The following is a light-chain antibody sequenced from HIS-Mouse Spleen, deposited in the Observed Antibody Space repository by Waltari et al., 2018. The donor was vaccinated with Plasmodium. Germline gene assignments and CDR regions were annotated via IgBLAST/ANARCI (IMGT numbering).Light chain of an antibody. CDR2: GAS. J-gene: IGKJ3*01. V-gene: IGKV3-15*01. CDR3: QQYNNWSFT. Sequence: EIVMTQSPATLSVSPGERATLSCRASPSVSSNLAWYQQKPGQAPRLLIYGASTRATGIPARFSGSGSGTEFTLTISSLQSEDFAVYCCQQYNNWSFTFGPGTKVDIK. CDR1: PSVSSN.